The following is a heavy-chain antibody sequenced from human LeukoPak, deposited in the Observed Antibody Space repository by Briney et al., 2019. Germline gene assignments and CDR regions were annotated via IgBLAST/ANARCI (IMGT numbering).Heavy chain of an antibody. J-gene: IGHJ3*02. D-gene: IGHD1-7*01. CDR3: ARDSGNYLDAFDI. CDR2: ISSSSSHI. CDR1: GFTFSRHS. Sequence: GGSLRLSCAASGFTFSRHSINWVRQAPGKGLEWVSSISSSSSHIYYADSVKGRFTISRDNTKNSLYVQMNSLRAEDTAVYYCARDSGNYLDAFDIWGQGTMVTVSS. V-gene: IGHV3-21*01.